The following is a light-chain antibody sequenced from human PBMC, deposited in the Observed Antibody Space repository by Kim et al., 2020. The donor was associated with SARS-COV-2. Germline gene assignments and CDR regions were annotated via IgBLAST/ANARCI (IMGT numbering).Light chain of an antibody. CDR3: QQRSNWPRT. CDR1: QSVSN. Sequence: EIVLTQSPATLSLSPGERATLSCRASQSVSNLAWYQQKPGQAPRLLIYDVSNRATGIPARFSGSGSGTDFTLTISSLEPEDFAVYYCQQRSNWPRTFGQGTKVDIK. V-gene: IGKV3-11*01. CDR2: DVS. J-gene: IGKJ1*01.